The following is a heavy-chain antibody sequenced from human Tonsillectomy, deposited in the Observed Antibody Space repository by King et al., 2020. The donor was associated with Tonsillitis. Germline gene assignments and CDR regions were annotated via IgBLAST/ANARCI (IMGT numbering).Heavy chain of an antibody. D-gene: IGHD3-22*01. Sequence: VQLVESGGGSVQPGGSLRLSCAASGFTFSSYAMSWVRQAPGKGLEWVSVIYSGGSSTYYADSVKGRFTISRDDSKNTLYLQLNSLRAEDTAVYYCAKDHYYHSSGYYYHYWGQGTLVTVSS. J-gene: IGHJ4*02. CDR3: AKDHYYHSSGYYYHY. V-gene: IGHV3-23*03. CDR2: IYSGGSST. CDR1: GFTFSSYA.